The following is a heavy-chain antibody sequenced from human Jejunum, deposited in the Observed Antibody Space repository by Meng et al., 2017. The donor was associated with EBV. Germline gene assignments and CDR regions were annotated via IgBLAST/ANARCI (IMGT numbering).Heavy chain of an antibody. CDR2: ISSSSSYI. J-gene: IGHJ4*02. V-gene: IGHV3-21*01. Sequence: EVQLVWSGGGLVKPGGSLRLSSAASGFTFSDYAMNWVRQAPGKGLDWVSYISSSSSYIYYADSVKGRFTISRDNAKNSLYLQMNSLRAEDTAVYYCARDGEWDLGGVIDHWGQGTLVTVSS. CDR1: GFTFSDYA. D-gene: IGHD1-26*01. CDR3: ARDGEWDLGGVIDH.